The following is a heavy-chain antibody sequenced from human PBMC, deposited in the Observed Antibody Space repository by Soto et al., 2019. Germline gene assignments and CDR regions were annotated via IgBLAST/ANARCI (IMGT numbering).Heavy chain of an antibody. J-gene: IGHJ6*02. CDR2: IKRKTDGGTT. CDR3: YTGPIGRISSVPFQYYYGLDS. Sequence: GGSLRLSCEASEFTFSQAWMSWVRQAPGRRLEWIGLIKRKTDGGTTDYAAPVKGRFTISRDDSANRLYLHMNSLKIEDTGVYYCYTGPIGRISSVPFQYYYGLDSWGQGTTVTVSS. CDR1: EFTFSQAW. D-gene: IGHD6-6*01. V-gene: IGHV3-15*01.